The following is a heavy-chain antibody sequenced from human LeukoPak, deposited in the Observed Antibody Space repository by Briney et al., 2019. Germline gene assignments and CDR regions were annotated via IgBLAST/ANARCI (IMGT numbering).Heavy chain of an antibody. Sequence: SGGSLRLSCAASGFTFNTYTMNWVRQAPGQGLEWLSGVSPPGGGTYYADSVKGRFTISRDDSKNTLSLQMNSLRVEDTAVYYCARDLAWGAFDYWGQGTLVTVSS. J-gene: IGHJ4*02. CDR1: GFTFNTYT. CDR2: VSPPGGGT. CDR3: ARDLAWGAFDY. V-gene: IGHV3-23*01. D-gene: IGHD7-27*01.